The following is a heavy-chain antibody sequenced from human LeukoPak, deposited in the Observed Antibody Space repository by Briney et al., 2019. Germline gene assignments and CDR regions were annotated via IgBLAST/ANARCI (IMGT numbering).Heavy chain of an antibody. CDR3: AVYGGDWQFLS. V-gene: IGHV4-34*01. CDR2: ITYKRSA. J-gene: IGHJ5*02. CDR1: NGFDSYYF. Sequence: PSETLSLTCAVYNGFDSYYFMLVLQPPGKGLEWIGEITYKRSANYNSSLMSRATISIDVSQRQFSLKLTSVTAADTATYYCAVYGGDWQFLSWGQGTPVTVS. D-gene: IGHD2-21*02.